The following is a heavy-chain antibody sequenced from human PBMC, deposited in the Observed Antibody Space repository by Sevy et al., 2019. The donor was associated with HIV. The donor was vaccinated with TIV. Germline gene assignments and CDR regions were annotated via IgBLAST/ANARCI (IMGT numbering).Heavy chain of an antibody. J-gene: IGHJ4*02. V-gene: IGHV3-33*08. CDR2: IWYDGSNK. CDR1: GFTFRSYG. Sequence: GGSLRLSCAASGFTFRSYGMHWVRQAPGKGLEWVAVIWYDGSNKYYADSVKGRFTISRDNSKNTLYLQMNSLRAEDTAVYYCASDVKGGGSYIDYWGQGTLVTVSS. D-gene: IGHD1-26*01. CDR3: ASDVKGGGSYIDY.